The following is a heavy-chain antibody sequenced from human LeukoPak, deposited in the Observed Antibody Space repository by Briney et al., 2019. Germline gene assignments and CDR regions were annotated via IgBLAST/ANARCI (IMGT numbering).Heavy chain of an antibody. J-gene: IGHJ4*02. CDR3: TRLWSTDCNGGSCPHQPNY. CDR1: GGSISSYY. V-gene: IGHV4-59*08. CDR2: IYYSGST. Sequence: PSETLSLTCTVSGGSISSYYWSWIRQPPGKGLEWIGYIYYSGSTNYNPSLKSRVTISVDTSKNQFSLKLRSVTAADTALYYCTRLWSTDCNGGSCPHQPNYWGQGTLVTVSS. D-gene: IGHD2-15*01.